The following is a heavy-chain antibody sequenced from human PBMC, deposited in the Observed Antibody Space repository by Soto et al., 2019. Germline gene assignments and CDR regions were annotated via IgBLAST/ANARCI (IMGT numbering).Heavy chain of an antibody. Sequence: ASVKVSCKASGYTFTSYGISWVRQAPGQGLEWMGWISAYNGNTNYAQKLQGRVTMTTDTSTSTAYMELRSLRSDDTAVYYCARGTSYCSSTSCYTILNYYYYGMDVWGQGTTVTVSS. V-gene: IGHV1-18*04. J-gene: IGHJ6*02. CDR2: ISAYNGNT. CDR1: GYTFTSYG. CDR3: ARGTSYCSSTSCYTILNYYYYGMDV. D-gene: IGHD2-2*02.